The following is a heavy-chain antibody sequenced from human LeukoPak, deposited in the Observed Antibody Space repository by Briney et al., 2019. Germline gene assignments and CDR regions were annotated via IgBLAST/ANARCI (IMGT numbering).Heavy chain of an antibody. V-gene: IGHV4-39*07. J-gene: IGHJ4*02. CDR2: IYYSGST. CDR1: GGSISSSSYY. D-gene: IGHD6-13*01. Sequence: SETLSLTCTVSGGSISSSSYYWGWIRQPPGKGLEWIGSIYYSGSTYYNPSLKSRVTISVDTSKNQFSLKLSSVTAADTAVYYCARSVDSSSWYAYWGQGTLVTVSS. CDR3: ARSVDSSSWYAY.